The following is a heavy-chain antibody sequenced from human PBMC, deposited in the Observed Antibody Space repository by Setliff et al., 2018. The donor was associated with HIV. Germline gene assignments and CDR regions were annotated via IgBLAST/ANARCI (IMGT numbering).Heavy chain of an antibody. CDR2: MYHTGST. Sequence: NPSETLSLTCTASGFTFSSYEMNWVRQAPGKGLEWIGSMYHTGSTYYSPSLNSRFTISVDTSKNQFSLKLRSVTAADTAVYYCARQPLYNDYDWRSYYFDYWGQGSLVTVSS. J-gene: IGHJ4*02. D-gene: IGHD5-12*01. CDR1: GFTFSSYE. CDR3: ARQPLYNDYDWRSYYFDY. V-gene: IGHV4-38-2*02.